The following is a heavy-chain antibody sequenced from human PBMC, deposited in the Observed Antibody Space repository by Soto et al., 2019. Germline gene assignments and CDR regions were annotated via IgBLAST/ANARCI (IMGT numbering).Heavy chain of an antibody. CDR1: GYTFTSYG. D-gene: IGHD5-12*01. Sequence: GASVKVSCKASGYTFTSYGISWVRQAPGQGLEWMGWISAYNGNTNYAQKLQGRVTMTTDTSTSTAYMELRSLGSDDTAVYYCARDVRYSGYEATLDYWGQGTLVTVSS. CDR3: ARDVRYSGYEATLDY. V-gene: IGHV1-18*01. CDR2: ISAYNGNT. J-gene: IGHJ4*02.